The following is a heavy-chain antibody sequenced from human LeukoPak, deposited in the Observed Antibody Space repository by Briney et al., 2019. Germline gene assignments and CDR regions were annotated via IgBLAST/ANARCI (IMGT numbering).Heavy chain of an antibody. CDR3: ARGSLRTIFDY. CDR1: GGTFSKYS. V-gene: IGHV7-4-1*02. CDR2: ININTGNP. D-gene: IGHD5/OR15-5a*01. Sequence: ASVKVSCRASGGTFSKYSISWVRQRPGQGLEWMGWININTGNPTYAQGFTGRFVFSLDTSVSTAYLQISSLKAEDTAVYYCARGSLRTIFDYWGQGTLVTVSS. J-gene: IGHJ4*02.